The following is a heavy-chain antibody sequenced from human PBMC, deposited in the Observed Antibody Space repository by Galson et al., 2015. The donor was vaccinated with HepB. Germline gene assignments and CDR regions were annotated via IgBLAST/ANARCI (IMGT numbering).Heavy chain of an antibody. V-gene: IGHV1-18*04. D-gene: IGHD2-2*01. CDR2: ISAYNGNT. J-gene: IGHJ3*02. Sequence: SVKVSCKASGYTFTSYGISWVRQAPGQGLEWMGWISAYNGNTNYAQKLQGRVTMTTDTSTSTAYMELRSLRSDDTAVYHCAREDCSSTSCHYAFDIWGQGTMVTVSS. CDR3: AREDCSSTSCHYAFDI. CDR1: GYTFTSYG.